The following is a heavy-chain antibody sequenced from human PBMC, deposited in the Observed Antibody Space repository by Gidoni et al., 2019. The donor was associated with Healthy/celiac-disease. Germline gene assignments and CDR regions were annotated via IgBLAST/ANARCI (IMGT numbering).Heavy chain of an antibody. Sequence: QVQLVESGGGVVQPGRSLRLSCAASGFTFSSYGMHWVRQAPGKGLEWVAVISYDGSNKYYADSVKGRFTISRDNSKNTLYLQMNSLRAEDTAVYYCAKDASLVVPAAPAYWGQGTLVTVSS. CDR3: AKDASLVVPAAPAY. CDR2: ISYDGSNK. D-gene: IGHD2-2*01. J-gene: IGHJ4*02. CDR1: GFTFSSYG. V-gene: IGHV3-30*18.